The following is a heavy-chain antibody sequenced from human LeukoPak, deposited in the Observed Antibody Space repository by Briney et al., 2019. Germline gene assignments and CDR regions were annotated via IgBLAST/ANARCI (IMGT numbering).Heavy chain of an antibody. D-gene: IGHD2-21*02. CDR3: ARDDPPYCGGDCYFDY. V-gene: IGHV1-18*04. CDR2: ISAYNGNT. CDR1: GYTFTGYY. Sequence: ASVKVSCKASGYTFTGYYMHWVRQAPGQGLEWMGWISAYNGNTNYAQKLQGRVTMTTDTSTSTAYMELRSLRSDDTAVYYCARDDPPYCGGDCYFDYWGQGTLVTVSS. J-gene: IGHJ4*02.